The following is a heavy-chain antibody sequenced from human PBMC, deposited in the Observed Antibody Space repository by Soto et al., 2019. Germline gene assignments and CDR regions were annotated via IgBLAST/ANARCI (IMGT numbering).Heavy chain of an antibody. V-gene: IGHV1-46*01. Sequence: ASVKVSCKASGYTFTSYYMHWVRQAPGQGLEWMGIINPSGGSTSYAQKFQGRVTMTRDTSTSTVYMELSSLRSEDTAVYYCARDKYYYGSGSTPQNGMDVWGQGTTVTVSS. CDR2: INPSGGST. CDR3: ARDKYYYGSGSTPQNGMDV. J-gene: IGHJ6*02. CDR1: GYTFTSYY. D-gene: IGHD3-10*01.